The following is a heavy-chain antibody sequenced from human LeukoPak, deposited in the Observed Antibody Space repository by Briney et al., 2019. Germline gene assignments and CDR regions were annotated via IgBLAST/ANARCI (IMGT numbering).Heavy chain of an antibody. CDR2: ISSSSSTI. D-gene: IGHD6-13*01. J-gene: IGHJ4*02. Sequence: GGSLRLSCAASGFTFSSYSMNWVRQAPGKGLEWVSYISSSSSTIYYADSVKGRFTISRDNAKNSLYLQMNSLRNEDTAVYYCARGGGLGEQQPEDYWGQGTLVTVSS. CDR3: ARGGGLGEQQPEDY. V-gene: IGHV3-48*02. CDR1: GFTFSSYS.